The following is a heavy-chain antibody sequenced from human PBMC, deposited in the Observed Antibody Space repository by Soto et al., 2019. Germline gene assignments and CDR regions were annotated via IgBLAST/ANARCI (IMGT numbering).Heavy chain of an antibody. D-gene: IGHD6-19*01. CDR1: GGSISGSY. CDR2: VYYTGST. V-gene: IGHV4-59*01. CDR3: ARSVAVPGAHIDY. J-gene: IGHJ4*02. Sequence: TLSLTCSVSGGSISGSYWSWIRQSPGKGLEWLGYVYYTGSTDYSPSLRSRVSISVDTSKNEFSLRLSSVTAADTAVYFCARSVAVPGAHIDYWGQGTQVTVSS.